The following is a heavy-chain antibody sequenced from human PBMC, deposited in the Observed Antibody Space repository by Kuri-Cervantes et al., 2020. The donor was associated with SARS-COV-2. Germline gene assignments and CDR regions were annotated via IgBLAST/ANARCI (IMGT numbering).Heavy chain of an antibody. CDR3: VRVDCSAGTCYRRSFDY. D-gene: IGHD2-15*01. CDR2: IYYSGST. Sequence: SETLSLTCTVSGDSISSSRYYWGWIRQPPGQGLEWIGSIYYSGSTYYNPSLNSRVTISVDTSKFQFSLKLTSVTAADTAVYYCVRVDCSAGTCYRRSFDYWGRGTLVTVSS. J-gene: IGHJ4*02. V-gene: IGHV4-39*01. CDR1: GDSISSSRYY.